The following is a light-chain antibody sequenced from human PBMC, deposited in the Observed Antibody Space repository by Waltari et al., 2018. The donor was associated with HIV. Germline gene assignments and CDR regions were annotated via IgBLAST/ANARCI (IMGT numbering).Light chain of an antibody. J-gene: IGLJ1*01. Sequence: QSVLTQPPSASGTPGQRVTISCSGSSSNIGSNYVYWYQQLPGTAPKLPSYRNNQRHSGVPDRVAGSKSGTSASRAISGLRSEDEADYYCAAWDDSLSGVYVFGTGTKVTVL. V-gene: IGLV1-47*01. CDR3: AAWDDSLSGVYV. CDR1: SSNIGSNY. CDR2: RNN.